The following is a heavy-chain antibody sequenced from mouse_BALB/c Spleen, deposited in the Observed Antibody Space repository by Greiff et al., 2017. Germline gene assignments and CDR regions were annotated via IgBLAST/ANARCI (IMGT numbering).Heavy chain of an antibody. Sequence: EVQLQESGGDLVKPGGSLKLSCAASGFTFSSYGMSWVRQTPDKRLEWVATISSGGSYTYYPDSVKGRFTISRDNAKNTLYLQMSSLKSEDTAMYYCARLEGSSGYVIDYWGQGTTLTVSS. CDR2: ISSGGSYT. J-gene: IGHJ2*01. CDR1: GFTFSSYG. D-gene: IGHD3-1*01. V-gene: IGHV5-6*01. CDR3: ARLEGSSGYVIDY.